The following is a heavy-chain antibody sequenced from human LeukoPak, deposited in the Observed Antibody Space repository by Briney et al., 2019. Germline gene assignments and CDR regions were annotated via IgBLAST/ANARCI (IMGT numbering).Heavy chain of an antibody. Sequence: GGSLRLSCAASGFTFSNYGMNWVRQAPGKGLEWVSVISDSGGKTHYADSVKGRYTISRDNSKNTLYLQMNSLRLEDTAVYYCATRPGYRAFDYWGQGTLVTVSS. J-gene: IGHJ4*02. V-gene: IGHV3-23*01. CDR3: ATRPGYRAFDY. D-gene: IGHD1-1*01. CDR2: ISDSGGKT. CDR1: GFTFSNYG.